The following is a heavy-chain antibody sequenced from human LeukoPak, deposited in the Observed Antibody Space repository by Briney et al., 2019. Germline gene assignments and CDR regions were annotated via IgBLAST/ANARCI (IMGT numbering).Heavy chain of an antibody. J-gene: IGHJ4*02. CDR1: GGTFSSYA. V-gene: IGHV1-69*05. CDR3: ARMSEGYGSTYFDY. CDR2: IIPIFGTA. D-gene: IGHD5/OR15-5a*01. Sequence: GASVKVSCKASGGTFSSYAISWVRQAPGQGLEWMGGIIPIFGTANYAQKFQGRVTITTDESTSTAYMELSSLRSEDTCVYYCARMSEGYGSTYFDYWVQGTLVTVSS.